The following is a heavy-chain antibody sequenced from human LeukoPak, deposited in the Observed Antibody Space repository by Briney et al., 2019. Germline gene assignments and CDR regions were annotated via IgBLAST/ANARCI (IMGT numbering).Heavy chain of an antibody. Sequence: ASVKVSCKASGYTFTSYDINWVRQATGQGLEWMGWMNPNSGNTGYAQKFQGRVTITADESTSTAYMELSSLRSEDTAVYYCAREGIAAAGTITFDPWGQGTLVTVSS. V-gene: IGHV1-8*01. CDR3: AREGIAAAGTITFDP. J-gene: IGHJ5*02. CDR2: MNPNSGNT. CDR1: GYTFTSYD. D-gene: IGHD6-13*01.